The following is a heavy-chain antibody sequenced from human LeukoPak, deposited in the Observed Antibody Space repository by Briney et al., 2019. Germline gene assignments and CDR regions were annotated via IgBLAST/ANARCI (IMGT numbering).Heavy chain of an antibody. J-gene: IGHJ4*02. D-gene: IGHD5-24*01. CDR3: AKEGRSLQTY. V-gene: IGHV3-7*03. Sequence: GGSLRLSCAASGFTFSASSMHWVRQAPGKGLEWVANIKEDGTETYYVDSVKGRFTISRDNAKNSLYLQMNSLRVEDTAVYYCAKEGRSLQTYWGQGTLVTVSS. CDR2: IKEDGTET. CDR1: GFTFSASS.